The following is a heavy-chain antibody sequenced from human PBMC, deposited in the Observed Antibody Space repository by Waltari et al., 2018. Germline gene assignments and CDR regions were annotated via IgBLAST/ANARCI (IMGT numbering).Heavy chain of an antibody. CDR2: INPNSGGT. CDR1: GYIFTGHY. J-gene: IGHJ4*02. V-gene: IGHV1-2*06. D-gene: IGHD6-19*01. CDR3: ARDREWSDYSGCLDF. Sequence: QVQLVQSGAEVKKPGASVKVSCKASGYIFTGHYINWVRQAPGQGLEWMGRINPNSGGTKYAHKFQDRVTMTRDTSINTAYMEVSRLKSDDTAVYYCARDREWSDYSGCLDFWGPGALVTVSS.